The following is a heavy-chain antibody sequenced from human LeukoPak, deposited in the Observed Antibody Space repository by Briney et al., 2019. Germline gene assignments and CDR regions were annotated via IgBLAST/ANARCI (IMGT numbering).Heavy chain of an antibody. CDR1: GFTFSSYG. D-gene: IGHD6-13*01. Sequence: GGSLRLSCAASGFTFSSYGMHWVRQAPGKGLEWVAVISYDGSNKYYADSVKGRFTISRDNSKNTLYLQMNSLRAEDTAVYYCAKDRDSSSWYYYYYYGTDVWGQGTTVTVSS. J-gene: IGHJ6*02. CDR3: AKDRDSSSWYYYYYYGTDV. CDR2: ISYDGSNK. V-gene: IGHV3-30*18.